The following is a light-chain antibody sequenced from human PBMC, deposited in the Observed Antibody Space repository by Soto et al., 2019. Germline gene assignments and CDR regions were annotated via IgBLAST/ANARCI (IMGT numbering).Light chain of an antibody. Sequence: EIVLTQSPGTLSLSPGERATLSCRASQSVNNNYLAWYQQKPGQAPRLLIYGASSRATGIPDRFSGSGSGTDCTLTISRLEPEDFAVYYSQQYGSSQYTFGQGTKLEIK. J-gene: IGKJ2*01. CDR3: QQYGSSQYT. CDR2: GAS. V-gene: IGKV3-20*01. CDR1: QSVNNNY.